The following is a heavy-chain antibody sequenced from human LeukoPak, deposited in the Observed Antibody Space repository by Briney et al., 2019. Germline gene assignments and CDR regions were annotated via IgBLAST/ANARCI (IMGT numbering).Heavy chain of an antibody. CDR3: TSADILTGSSMPTFDY. CDR1: GFTFSGSA. D-gene: IGHD3-9*01. V-gene: IGHV3-73*01. CDR2: IRSKANSYAT. Sequence: PGGSLRLSCAASGFTFSGSAMHWVRQASGKGLEWVGRIRSKANSYATAYAASVKGRFTISRDDSKNTAYLQMNSLKTEDTAVYYCTSADILTGSSMPTFDYWGQGALVTVSS. J-gene: IGHJ4*02.